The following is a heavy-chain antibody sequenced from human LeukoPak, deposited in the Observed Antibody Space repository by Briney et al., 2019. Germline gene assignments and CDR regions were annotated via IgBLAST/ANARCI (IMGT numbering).Heavy chain of an antibody. CDR2: IYYSGST. J-gene: IGHJ5*02. Sequence: SQTLSLTCTVSGGSISSGDYYWSWIRQPPGKGLEWIGYIYYSGSTYYNPSLKSRVTISVDTSKNQFSLKLSSVTAADTAVYYCARVYYDFWSGSQNWFDPWGQGTLDTVSS. V-gene: IGHV4-30-4*08. D-gene: IGHD3-3*01. CDR1: GGSISSGDYY. CDR3: ARVYYDFWSGSQNWFDP.